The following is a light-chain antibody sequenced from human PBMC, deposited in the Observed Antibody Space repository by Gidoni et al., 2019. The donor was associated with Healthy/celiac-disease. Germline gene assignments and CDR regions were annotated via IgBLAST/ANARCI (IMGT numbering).Light chain of an antibody. CDR2: TAS. Sequence: DIQMTQSPSSLSASVGDSVTITCRASQNVDTFLNWYKQTPGTAPKLLMSTASSLKSGVPSRFSGSASGTTFTLTISSLQPEDSATYFCQQSHGTPWTFGQGT. J-gene: IGKJ1*01. V-gene: IGKV1-39*01. CDR1: QNVDTF. CDR3: QQSHGTPWT.